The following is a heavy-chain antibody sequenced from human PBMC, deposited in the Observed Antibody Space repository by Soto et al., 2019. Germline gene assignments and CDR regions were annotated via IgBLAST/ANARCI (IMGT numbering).Heavy chain of an antibody. V-gene: IGHV6-1*01. D-gene: IGHD5-12*01. CDR1: GDSVSSNSAA. J-gene: IGHJ6*02. Sequence: PSQTLSLTCAISGDSVSSNSAAWNWIRQSPSRGLEWLGRTYYRSKWYNDYAVSVESRITINPDTSKNQFSLQLNSVTPEDTAVYYCARDLSVATIGNWDGMDVWGQGTTVTVSS. CDR2: TYYRSKWYN. CDR3: ARDLSVATIGNWDGMDV.